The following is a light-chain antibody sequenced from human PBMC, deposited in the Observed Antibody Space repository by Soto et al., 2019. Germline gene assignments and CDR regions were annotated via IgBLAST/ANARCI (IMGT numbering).Light chain of an antibody. J-gene: IGKJ4*01. CDR1: QGIISY. CDR3: QQLKSYPLT. CDR2: GAS. V-gene: IGKV1-9*01. Sequence: DIQFTQSPSFLSAYVGYRVTITCQASQGIISYLAWYQQKPGKAPQLLISGASTVQSAVPSRFSGGGSATDFTLTISSLQPEDSATYYCQQLKSYPLTFGGGTKVDIK.